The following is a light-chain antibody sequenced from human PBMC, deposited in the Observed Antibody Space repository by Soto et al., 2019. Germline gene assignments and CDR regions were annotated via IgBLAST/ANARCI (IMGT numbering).Light chain of an antibody. CDR2: DAS. Sequence: EIVLAQSPATRSLSPGERATLSCMASQTVSSDLARYQQKPGQAPRLPIYDASNRSPGIPDRFSGSGSGTHFPLPISSLEHEDVAIYYCQQRSNWPLTFGGGTKVEIK. CDR3: QQRSNWPLT. J-gene: IGKJ4*01. V-gene: IGKV3-11*01. CDR1: QTVSSD.